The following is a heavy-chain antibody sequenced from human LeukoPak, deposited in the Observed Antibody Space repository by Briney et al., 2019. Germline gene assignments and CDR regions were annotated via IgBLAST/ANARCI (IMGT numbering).Heavy chain of an antibody. CDR3: IGNGYYSLEY. V-gene: IGHV4-4*02. D-gene: IGHD3-3*01. CDR1: GGSISSTNW. CDR2: IYHSGST. J-gene: IGHJ4*02. Sequence: SETLSLTCVVSGGSISSTNWWSWVRQPPGKGLEWIGEIYHSGSTNYNPSPKSRVIISVDKSKNQFSLKLSSVTAADTAVYYCIGNGYYSLEYWGQGTLVTVSS.